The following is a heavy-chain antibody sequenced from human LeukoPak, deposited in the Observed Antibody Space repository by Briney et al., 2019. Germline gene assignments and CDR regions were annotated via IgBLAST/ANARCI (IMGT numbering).Heavy chain of an antibody. CDR1: GGSLSNSIYY. Sequence: PSETLSLTCSVSGGSLSNSIYYWAWLRQPPGRGLEWLGTIHYSGSTYYNPSLKSRVTVSVDTSKDQFFLKLSSVTAADTAVYYCARHQYTHYQFDPWGQGILVTVSS. V-gene: IGHV4-39*01. D-gene: IGHD4-11*01. CDR3: ARHQYTHYQFDP. CDR2: IHYSGST. J-gene: IGHJ5*02.